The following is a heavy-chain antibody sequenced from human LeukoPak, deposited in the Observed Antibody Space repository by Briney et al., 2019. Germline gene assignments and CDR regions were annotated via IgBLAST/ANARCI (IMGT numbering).Heavy chain of an antibody. CDR3: ARNFRETRYYGFWSGYYTGTSYGMDV. D-gene: IGHD3-3*01. Sequence: PGGSLRLSCAASGFSFSSNGMNWVRQAPGKGLEWVSGISGSGHHTYYADSVKGRFTISRDNSKNTLYLQMNSLRAEDTAVYYCARNFRETRYYGFWSGYYTGTSYGMDVWGQGTTVTVSS. CDR2: ISGSGHHT. CDR1: GFSFSSNG. V-gene: IGHV3-23*01. J-gene: IGHJ6*02.